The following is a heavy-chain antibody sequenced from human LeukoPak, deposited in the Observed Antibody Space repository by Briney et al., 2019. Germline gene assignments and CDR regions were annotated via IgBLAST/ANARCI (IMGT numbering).Heavy chain of an antibody. CDR1: GFAFSTYA. Sequence: PGGSLRLSCAASGFAFSTYAMSWVRQAPGKGWEWVSIISGSGSNTYYADSVKGQFTISRDSSKSTLYLQMNSLRAEDTAVYYCAKSLTVTTRIHSIDPRGQGTLVTVSS. CDR3: AKSLTVTTRIHSIDP. V-gene: IGHV3-23*01. CDR2: ISGSGSNT. J-gene: IGHJ4*02. D-gene: IGHD4-17*01.